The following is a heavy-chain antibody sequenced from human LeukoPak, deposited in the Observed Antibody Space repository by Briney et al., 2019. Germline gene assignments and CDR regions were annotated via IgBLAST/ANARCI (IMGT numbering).Heavy chain of an antibody. D-gene: IGHD2-2*01. CDR1: GFTVSTNY. CDR3: ARSTSYHFDS. J-gene: IGHJ4*02. V-gene: IGHV3-53*01. CDR2: IYAGGAA. Sequence: PGRSLRLSCAASGFTVSTNYLSWVRQAPGKGLEWVSVIYAGGAAYYADYVEGRFTISRDTSNNTLILQMHSLRVEDTAVYYCARSTSYHFDSWGQGTLVTVSS.